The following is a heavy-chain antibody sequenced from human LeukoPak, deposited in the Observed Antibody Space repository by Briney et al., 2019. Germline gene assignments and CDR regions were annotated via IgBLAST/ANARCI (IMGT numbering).Heavy chain of an antibody. J-gene: IGHJ4*02. CDR1: GYTFTGYY. Sequence: GASVKVSCKASGYTFTGYYMHWVRQAPGQGLEWMGWINPNSGGTNYAQKFQGRVTMTRDTSISTAYMELSRLRSDDTAVYYCARGTGLIPYYDILTGYHQFDYCGQGTLVTVSS. D-gene: IGHD3-9*01. CDR2: INPNSGGT. V-gene: IGHV1-2*02. CDR3: ARGTGLIPYYDILTGYHQFDY.